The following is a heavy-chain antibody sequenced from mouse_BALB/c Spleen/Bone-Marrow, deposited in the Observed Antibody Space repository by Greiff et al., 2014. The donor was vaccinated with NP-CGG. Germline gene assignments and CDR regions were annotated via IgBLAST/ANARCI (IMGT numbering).Heavy chain of an antibody. CDR3: AIYYYGSSGFAY. J-gene: IGHJ3*01. CDR1: GFNIKDTY. Sequence: EVKVVESGAELVKPGASVKLSCTASGFNIKDTYMHWVKQRPEQGLEWIGRIDPANGNTKYDPKFQGKATITADTSSNTAYLQLSSLTSEDTAVYYCAIYYYGSSGFAYWGQLTLVTVSA. D-gene: IGHD1-1*01. CDR2: IDPANGNT. V-gene: IGHV14-3*02.